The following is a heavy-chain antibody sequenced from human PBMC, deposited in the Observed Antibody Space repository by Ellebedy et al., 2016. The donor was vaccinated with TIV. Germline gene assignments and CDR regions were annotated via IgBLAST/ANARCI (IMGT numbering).Heavy chain of an antibody. CDR3: ARMMVETGNYWHWHFDL. CDR1: GGSISNYY. D-gene: IGHD2-21*02. CDR2: IYTSGST. J-gene: IGHJ2*01. Sequence: MPGGSLRLSCTVSGGSISNYYWSWIRQPAGKGLEWIGRIYTSGSTNYNPSLKRRVTMSVDTSKHQFSLKMSSVTAADTAVYYCARMMVETGNYWHWHFDLWGRGTLVTVSS. V-gene: IGHV4-4*07.